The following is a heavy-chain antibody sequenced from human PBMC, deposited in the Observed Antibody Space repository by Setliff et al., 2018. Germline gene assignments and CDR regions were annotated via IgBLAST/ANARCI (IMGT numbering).Heavy chain of an antibody. CDR2: ISPSGST. D-gene: IGHD1-26*01. J-gene: IGHJ4*02. CDR1: GASITSGGFY. CDR3: ARSPSSGAYWNPRPFYSDY. Sequence: PSETLSLTCSVSGASITSGGFYWTWIRQPAGKGLEWIGHISPSGSTTYNPSVKSRVTISLVTSKNHFSLKLDSVTAADTALYYCARSPSSGAYWNPRPFYSDYWARGTLVTVSS. V-gene: IGHV4-61*09.